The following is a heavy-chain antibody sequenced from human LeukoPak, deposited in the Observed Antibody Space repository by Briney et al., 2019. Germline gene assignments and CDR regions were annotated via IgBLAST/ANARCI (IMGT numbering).Heavy chain of an antibody. CDR3: ARVRVVPAAMYYYYYMDV. CDR1: GFTFSSYS. D-gene: IGHD2-2*01. CDR2: ISSSSSYI. Sequence: PGGSLRLSCAASGFTFSSYSMNWVRQAPGKGLEWVSSISSSSSYIYYADSVKGRFTISRDNAKNSLYLQMNSLRAEDTAVYYCARVRVVPAAMYYYYYMDVWGKGTTVTVSS. J-gene: IGHJ6*03. V-gene: IGHV3-21*01.